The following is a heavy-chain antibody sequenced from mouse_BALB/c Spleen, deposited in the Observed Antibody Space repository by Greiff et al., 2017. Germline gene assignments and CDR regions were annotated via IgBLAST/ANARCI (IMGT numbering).Heavy chain of an antibody. J-gene: IGHJ3*01. CDR2: IHYSGCT. CDR1: GYSITSCYS. CDR3: ASGSRITRWFAY. Sequence: EVLLVESGPDLVKPSQSLSLTCTVTGYSITSCYSWHWIRQLPGNQLEWMGYIHYSGCTNYNPSLKSRISITRDTSKNQFFLQLNSVTTEDTATYYSASGSRITRWFAYWGQGTLVTVSA. V-gene: IGHV3-1*02. D-gene: IGHD2-4*01.